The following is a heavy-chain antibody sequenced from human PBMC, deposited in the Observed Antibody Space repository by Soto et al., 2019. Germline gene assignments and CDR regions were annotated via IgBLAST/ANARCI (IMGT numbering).Heavy chain of an antibody. Sequence: EVQLAESGGGLVQPGGSLRLSCAASGFTFSSYAMSWVRQAPGKGLQWVSSISGNGGNTYYAYSVKGRFTISRDNSKNTLYLQLNNLRAEDTAVYFCAKDPGAYSYGYRFDSWGQGSLVAVSS. V-gene: IGHV3-23*04. CDR1: GFTFSSYA. D-gene: IGHD5-18*01. J-gene: IGHJ4*02. CDR2: ISGNGGNT. CDR3: AKDPGAYSYGYRFDS.